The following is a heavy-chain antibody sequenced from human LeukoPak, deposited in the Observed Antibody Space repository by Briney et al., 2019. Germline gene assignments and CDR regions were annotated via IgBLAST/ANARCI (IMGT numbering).Heavy chain of an antibody. CDR3: ANTMVRGVITPDY. D-gene: IGHD3-10*01. CDR1: GFTFRSYA. CDR2: ISGTGEST. J-gene: IGHJ4*02. Sequence: GGSLRLSCEASGFTFRSYAMSWVRQAPGKGLEWVSSISGTGESTYYADSVKGRFTISRDNSKNTLYLQMNSLRAEDTAVYYCANTMVRGVITPDYWGQGTLVTVSS. V-gene: IGHV3-23*01.